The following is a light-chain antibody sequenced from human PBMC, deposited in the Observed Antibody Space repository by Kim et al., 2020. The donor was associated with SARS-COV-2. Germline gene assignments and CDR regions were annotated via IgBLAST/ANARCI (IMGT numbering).Light chain of an antibody. CDR3: QQFGDSLT. J-gene: IGKJ4*01. CDR1: QSINSNY. CDR2: RAS. Sequence: EIVLTQSPGTLSLSPGERATLSCRASQSINSNYLAWYQQKAGLAPRLLIYRASNRATGIPDRFSGSGSGTDFTLTISRLDPEDFAVYYCQQFGDSLTFGGGTKV. V-gene: IGKV3-20*01.